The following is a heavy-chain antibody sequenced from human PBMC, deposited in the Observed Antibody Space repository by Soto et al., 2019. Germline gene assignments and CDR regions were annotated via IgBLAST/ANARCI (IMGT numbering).Heavy chain of an antibody. CDR3: AHTIAVAGKRWFDS. J-gene: IGHJ5*01. CDR2: IYWDDDK. V-gene: IGHV2-5*02. CDR1: GFSLSTSGVG. D-gene: IGHD6-19*01. Sequence: QITLKESGPTLVKPTQTLTLTCTFSGFSLSTSGVGVGWIRQPPGKALEWLAVIYWDDDKRYSPSLKSRLTITKDTSKNQVVLTMTNVDPVDTATYCCAHTIAVAGKRWFDSWGQGTLVTVSS.